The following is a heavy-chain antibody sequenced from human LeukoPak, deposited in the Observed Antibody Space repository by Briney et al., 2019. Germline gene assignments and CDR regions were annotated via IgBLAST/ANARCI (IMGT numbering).Heavy chain of an antibody. D-gene: IGHD3-16*02. Sequence: PSETLSLTCAVYGGSFSGYYWSWIRQPPGKGLERIGEINHSGSTNYNPSLKSRVTISVDTSKNQFSLKLSSVTAADTAVYYCARVAWGSYRPFDYWGQGTLVTVSS. CDR1: GGSFSGYY. CDR3: ARVAWGSYRPFDY. J-gene: IGHJ4*02. V-gene: IGHV4-34*01. CDR2: INHSGST.